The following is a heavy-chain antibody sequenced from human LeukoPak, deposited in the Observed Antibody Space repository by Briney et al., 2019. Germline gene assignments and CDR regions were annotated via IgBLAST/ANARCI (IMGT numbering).Heavy chain of an antibody. J-gene: IGHJ4*01. CDR1: GYSFTAHY. CDR3: VRDPREPANDLDY. Sequence: ASVKVSCKTSGYSFTAHYIHWVRQVPGQALQWLAYIDCGAGDTNYAQPFQGRVTVTRDKSINTAYLELSSLTFDDTAIYYCVRDPREPANDLDYWGRGTLVTVSS. D-gene: IGHD1-1*01. CDR2: IDCGAGDT. V-gene: IGHV1-2*02.